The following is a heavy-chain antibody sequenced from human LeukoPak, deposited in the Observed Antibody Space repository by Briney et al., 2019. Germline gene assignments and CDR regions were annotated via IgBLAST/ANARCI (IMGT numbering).Heavy chain of an antibody. V-gene: IGHV1-2*02. CDR3: ARDLPLTVTTSDY. CDR2: INPNSGGT. CDR1: GYTFTGYY. J-gene: IGHJ4*02. Sequence: ASVKVSCEASGYTFTGYYMHWVRQAPGQGLEWMGWINPNSGGTNYAQKFQGRVTMTRDTSISTAYMELSRLRSDDTAVYYCARDLPLTVTTSDYWGQGTLVTVSS. D-gene: IGHD4-17*01.